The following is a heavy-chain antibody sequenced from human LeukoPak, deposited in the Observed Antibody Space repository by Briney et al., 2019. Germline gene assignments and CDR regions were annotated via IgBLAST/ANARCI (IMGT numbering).Heavy chain of an antibody. D-gene: IGHD2-2*02. J-gene: IGHJ6*02. CDR1: GYTLSKAW. Sequence: GGSLRLSCAASGYTLSKAWMRWVRQAPGKGLEWVGRIKSKTDGSTTDYAAPVKGKFTISRDDSKNTLYLQMNSLKTVDTAVYYCSRDNAIYGMDVWGQGTTVTVSS. CDR2: IKSKTDGSTT. V-gene: IGHV3-15*01. CDR3: SRDNAIYGMDV.